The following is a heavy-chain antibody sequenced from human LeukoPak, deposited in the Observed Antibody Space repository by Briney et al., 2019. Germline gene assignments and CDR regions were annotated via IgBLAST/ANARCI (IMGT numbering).Heavy chain of an antibody. V-gene: IGHV3-7*01. CDR1: GFTFSSYW. Sequence: PGGSLRLSCAASGFTFSSYWMSWVRQAPGKGLEWVANIKQDGSEKYYVDSVKGRFTISRDNAQNSLYLQMNSLRVGDSAVYYCARDAGRGGWFDPWGQGTLVTVSS. D-gene: IGHD3-10*01. CDR2: IKQDGSEK. CDR3: ARDAGRGGWFDP. J-gene: IGHJ5*02.